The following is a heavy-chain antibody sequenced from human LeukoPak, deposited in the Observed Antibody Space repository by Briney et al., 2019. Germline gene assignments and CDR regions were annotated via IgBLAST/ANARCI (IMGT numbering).Heavy chain of an antibody. CDR1: GYTFTSYG. J-gene: IGHJ4*02. CDR3: VRGTTMIVVVNTFDY. D-gene: IGHD3-22*01. CDR2: ISAYNGNT. Sequence: WASVKVSCKASGYTFTSYGISWVRQAPGQGLEWMGWISAYNGNTNYAQKLQGRITMTTETSTSTAYMELRSLRSDDTAVYYCVRGTTMIVVVNTFDYWGQGTLVTVSS. V-gene: IGHV1-18*01.